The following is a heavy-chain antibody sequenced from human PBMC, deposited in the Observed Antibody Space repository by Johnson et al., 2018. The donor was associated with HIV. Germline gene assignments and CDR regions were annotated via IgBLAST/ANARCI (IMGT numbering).Heavy chain of an antibody. CDR1: GFSVSSNY. Sequence: VQLVESGGGLVQPGGSLRLSCAASGFSVSSNYKTWVRQAPGKGLEWVSVLFSGGDTYYADSVRGRFTISRDNSKNTLYLQMNSLRAEDTAVYYCARGLRRTTVGNDAFDIWGQGTMVTVSA. D-gene: IGHD4-23*01. V-gene: IGHV3-66*01. J-gene: IGHJ3*02. CDR2: LFSGGDT. CDR3: ARGLRRTTVGNDAFDI.